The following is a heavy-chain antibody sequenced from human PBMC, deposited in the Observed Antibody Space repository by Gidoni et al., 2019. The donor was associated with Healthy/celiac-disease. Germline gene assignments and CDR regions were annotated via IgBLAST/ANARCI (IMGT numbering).Heavy chain of an antibody. D-gene: IGHD6-13*01. J-gene: IGHJ6*04. CDR3: ARDSSSWSKMDV. CDR2: IWYDGSNK. V-gene: IGHV3-33*08. Sequence: QVQLVESGGGVVQPGRSLRLPCAASGFTFSSYGMHWVRQAPGKGLEWVAVIWYDGSNKYYADSVKGRFTISRDNSKNTLYLQMNSLRAEDTAVYYCARDSSSWSKMDVWGKGTTVTVSS. CDR1: GFTFSSYG.